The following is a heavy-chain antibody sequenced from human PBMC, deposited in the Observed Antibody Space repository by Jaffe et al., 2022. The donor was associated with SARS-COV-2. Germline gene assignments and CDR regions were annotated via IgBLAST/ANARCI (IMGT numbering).Heavy chain of an antibody. D-gene: IGHD4-17*01. CDR1: GFTFSSYG. CDR2: IWYDGSNK. V-gene: IGHV3-33*01. CDR3: ARDHLTGLDPYGDYVPYYYGMDV. J-gene: IGHJ6*02. Sequence: QVQLVESGGGVVQPGRSLRLSCAASGFTFSSYGMHWVRQAPGKGLEWVAVIWYDGSNKYYADSVKGRFTISRDNSKNTLYLQMNSLRAEDTAVYYCARDHLTGLDPYGDYVPYYYGMDVWGQGTTVTVSS.